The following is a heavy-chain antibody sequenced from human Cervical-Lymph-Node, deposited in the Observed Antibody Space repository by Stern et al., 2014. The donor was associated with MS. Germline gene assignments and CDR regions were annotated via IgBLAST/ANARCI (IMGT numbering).Heavy chain of an antibody. CDR3: ARALDGTTWRDY. D-gene: IGHD1-1*01. CDR2: VSGSSGSI. CDR1: GSTLSSYI. V-gene: IGHV3-23*01. J-gene: IGHJ4*02. Sequence: EVQLLESGGGLVQPGESLRLSCVVSGSTLSSYILTWVRQAPGKGLEWVSSVSGSSGSIYYADSVQGRFTISRDNSKNMLFLQMDRLRVEDTAVYYCARALDGTTWRDYWGQGTLVTVSS.